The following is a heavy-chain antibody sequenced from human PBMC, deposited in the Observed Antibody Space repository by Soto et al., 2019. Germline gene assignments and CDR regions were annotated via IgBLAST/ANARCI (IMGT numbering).Heavy chain of an antibody. CDR1: GGSVSSGSYY. CDR2: IYYSGST. V-gene: IGHV4-61*01. Sequence: LSLTCTVSGGSVSSGSYYWSWIRQPPGKGLEWIGYIYYSGSTNYNPSLKSRVTISVDTSKNQFSLKLSSVTAADTAVYYCAREPPYNWNSQSFDYWGQGTLVTVSS. J-gene: IGHJ4*02. CDR3: AREPPYNWNSQSFDY. D-gene: IGHD1-7*01.